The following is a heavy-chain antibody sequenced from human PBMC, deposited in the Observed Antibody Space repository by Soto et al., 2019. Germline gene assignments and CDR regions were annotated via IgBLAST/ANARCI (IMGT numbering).Heavy chain of an antibody. CDR2: IYYSGST. Sequence: SETLSLTCTVSGGSISSGDYYWSWIRQPPGKGLEWIGYIYYSGSTYYNPSLKSRVTISVDTSKNQFSLKLSSVTAADTAVYYCARYFGYSSGWSYNWFDPWGQGTLVTVSS. J-gene: IGHJ5*02. CDR1: GGSISSGDYY. D-gene: IGHD6-19*01. CDR3: ARYFGYSSGWSYNWFDP. V-gene: IGHV4-30-4*01.